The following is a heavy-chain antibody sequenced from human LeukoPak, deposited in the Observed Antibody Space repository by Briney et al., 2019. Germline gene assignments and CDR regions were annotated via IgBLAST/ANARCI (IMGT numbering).Heavy chain of an antibody. CDR2: IRSKAYGGTT. D-gene: IGHD3-22*01. CDR3: TRRYYDSSGYGFDP. V-gene: IGHV3-49*03. Sequence: GGSLRLSCTASGFTFGDYAMSWFRQAPGKGLEWVGFIRSKAYGGTTEYAASVKGRFTISRDDSKSIAYLQMNSLKTEDTAVYYCTRRYYDSSGYGFDPWGQGTLVTVSS. CDR1: GFTFGDYA. J-gene: IGHJ5*02.